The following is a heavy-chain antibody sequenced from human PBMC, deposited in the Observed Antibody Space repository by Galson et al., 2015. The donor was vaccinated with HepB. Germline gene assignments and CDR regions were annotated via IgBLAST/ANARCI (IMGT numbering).Heavy chain of an antibody. Sequence: SLRLSCAASGFTFSSYAMSWVRQAPGKGLEWVSAISGSGGSTYYADSVKGRFTISRDYSKNTLYLQMNSLRAEDTAVYYCARAYSGYDSIDYWGQGTLVTVSS. CDR3: ARAYSGYDSIDY. J-gene: IGHJ4*02. CDR1: GFTFSSYA. V-gene: IGHV3-23*01. D-gene: IGHD5-12*01. CDR2: ISGSGGST.